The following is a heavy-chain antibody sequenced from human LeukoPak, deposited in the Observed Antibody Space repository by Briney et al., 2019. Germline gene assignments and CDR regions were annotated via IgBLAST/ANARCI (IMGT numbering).Heavy chain of an antibody. Sequence: PGGSLRLSCAASGFTFSSYSMNWVRQAPGKGLEWVSSISSSSSYIYYADSVKGRFTISRDNAKNSLYLQMNSLRAEDTALYYCARYYYDSSGYYGAFDYWGQGTLVTVSS. CDR2: ISSSSSYI. CDR3: ARYYYDSSGYYGAFDY. V-gene: IGHV3-21*04. CDR1: GFTFSSYS. J-gene: IGHJ4*02. D-gene: IGHD3-22*01.